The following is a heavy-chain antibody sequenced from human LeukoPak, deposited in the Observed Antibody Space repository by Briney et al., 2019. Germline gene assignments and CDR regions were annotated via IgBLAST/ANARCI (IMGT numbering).Heavy chain of an antibody. J-gene: IGHJ4*02. V-gene: IGHV3-23*01. Sequence: GGSLRLSCAASGFTFSSYAMSWVRQAPGKGLEWVSAISSSGGSTYYVDSVKGRFTVSRDNSRNTLYLQMNSLRAEDTAVYYCAIHWNNDYWGQGTLVTVSS. CDR3: AIHWNNDY. CDR1: GFTFSSYA. D-gene: IGHD1/OR15-1a*01. CDR2: ISSSGGST.